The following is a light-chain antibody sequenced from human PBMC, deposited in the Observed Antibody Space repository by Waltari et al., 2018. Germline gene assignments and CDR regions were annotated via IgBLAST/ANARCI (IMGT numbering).Light chain of an antibody. CDR3: SSYTNTRIYV. V-gene: IGLV2-14*02. Sequence: QSALTQPASVSGSPGQSITISCTGTSGDVGGYNLVSWYQHHPGQAPNLMIYEVSERPLGVSNRFTGSKSGGTASLTIAGLQADDEADYYCSSYTNTRIYVFGTGTKVTVL. CDR1: SGDVGGYNL. J-gene: IGLJ1*01. CDR2: EVS.